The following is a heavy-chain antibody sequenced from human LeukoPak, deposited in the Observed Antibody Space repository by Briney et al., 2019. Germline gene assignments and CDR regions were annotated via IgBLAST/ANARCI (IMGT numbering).Heavy chain of an antibody. CDR1: GYTFTDYY. CDR2: VNPNSGGT. D-gene: IGHD3-3*02. V-gene: IGHV1-2*02. Sequence: ASVKVSCKASGYTFTDYYMHWVRQAPRQGLERMGWVNPNSGGTNFAQRFQGRVTMTRDTSISTAYMELSRLRSDDTAVYYCARETPLASRAFDVWGQGTMVTVST. CDR3: ARETPLASRAFDV. J-gene: IGHJ3*01.